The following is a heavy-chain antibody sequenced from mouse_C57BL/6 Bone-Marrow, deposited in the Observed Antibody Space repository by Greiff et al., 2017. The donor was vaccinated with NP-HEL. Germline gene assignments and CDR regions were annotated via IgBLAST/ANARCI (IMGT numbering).Heavy chain of an antibody. CDR2: IDPANGNT. Sequence: EVQLQQSVAELVRPGASVKLSCTASGFYIKNTYMHWVKQSPEQGLEWIGRIDPANGNTKYAPKFQGKATITADTTSNTAYLQLSSLTSEDTAIYYCAKSLYFYGRSLYYWGQGTTLTVSS. D-gene: IGHD1-1*01. CDR1: GFYIKNTY. J-gene: IGHJ2*01. CDR3: AKSLYFYGRSLYY. V-gene: IGHV14-3*01.